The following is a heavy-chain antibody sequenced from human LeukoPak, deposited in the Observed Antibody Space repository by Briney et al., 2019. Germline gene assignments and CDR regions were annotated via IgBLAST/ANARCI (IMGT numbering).Heavy chain of an antibody. J-gene: IGHJ4*02. CDR1: GFTFSSYS. CDR2: IWYDGSNK. Sequence: GGSLRLSCAASGFTFSSYSMNWVRQAPGKGLEWVAVIWYDGSNKYYADSVKGRFTISRDNSKNTLYLQMNSLRAEDTAVYYCARSYYYGSGSYPDYWGQGTLVTVSS. CDR3: ARSYYYGSGSYPDY. V-gene: IGHV3-33*08. D-gene: IGHD3-10*01.